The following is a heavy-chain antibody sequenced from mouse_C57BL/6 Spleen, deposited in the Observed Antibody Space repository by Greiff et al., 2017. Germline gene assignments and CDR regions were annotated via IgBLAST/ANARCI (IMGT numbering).Heavy chain of an antibody. CDR2: IDPETGGT. J-gene: IGHJ4*01. Sequence: QVQLKESGAELVRPGASVTLSCKASGYTFTDYEMHWVKQTPVHGLEWIGAIDPETGGTAYNQKFKGKAILTADKSSSTAYMELRSLTSEDSAVYYCTSYYGRDYAMDYWGQGTSVTVSS. V-gene: IGHV1-15*01. D-gene: IGHD1-1*01. CDR1: GYTFTDYE. CDR3: TSYYGRDYAMDY.